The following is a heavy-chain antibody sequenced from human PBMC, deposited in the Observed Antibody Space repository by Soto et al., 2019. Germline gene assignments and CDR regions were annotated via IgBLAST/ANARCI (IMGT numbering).Heavy chain of an antibody. CDR3: AREGSGSSGWYGSYYYYMDV. V-gene: IGHV1-3*01. Sequence: QVQLVQSGAEVKKPGASVKVSCKASGYTFTSYAMHWVRQAPGQRLEWMGWINAGNGNTKYSQKFQGRVTITRDTSASTAYMELSSLRSEDTAVYYCAREGSGSSGWYGSYYYYMDVWGKGTTVTVSS. J-gene: IGHJ6*03. D-gene: IGHD6-19*01. CDR1: GYTFTSYA. CDR2: INAGNGNT.